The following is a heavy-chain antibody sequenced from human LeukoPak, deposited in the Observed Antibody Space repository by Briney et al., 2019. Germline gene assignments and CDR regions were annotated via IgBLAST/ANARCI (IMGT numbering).Heavy chain of an antibody. CDR3: AKDGKYYGSGSYIDY. Sequence: VRSLRLSCAASGFTFSNYGMHWVRQAPGKGLEWVAVISYDGSSKYYADSVKGRFTISRDNSKNTLCLQMNSLRAQDTAVYYCAKDGKYYGSGSYIDYWGQGTLVTVSS. J-gene: IGHJ4*02. V-gene: IGHV3-30*18. CDR2: ISYDGSSK. CDR1: GFTFSNYG. D-gene: IGHD3-10*01.